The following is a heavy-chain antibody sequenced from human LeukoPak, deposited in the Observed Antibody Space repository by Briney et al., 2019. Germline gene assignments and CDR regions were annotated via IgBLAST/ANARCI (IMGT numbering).Heavy chain of an antibody. J-gene: IGHJ4*02. CDR2: IKSDGSST. CDR1: GFTFSKYW. CDR3: ARGGDSSNWYPGYFDY. Sequence: PGGSLRLSCAASGFTFSKYWMHWVRQAPGKGPVWVSRIKSDGSSTRFADSVQGRFTISRDNGKNTLYLQMNSLRAEDTAVYYCARGGDSSNWYPGYFDYWGQGALVTVSS. V-gene: IGHV3-74*01. D-gene: IGHD6-13*01.